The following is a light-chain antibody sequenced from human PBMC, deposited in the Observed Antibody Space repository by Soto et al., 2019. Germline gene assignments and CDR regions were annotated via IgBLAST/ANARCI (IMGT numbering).Light chain of an antibody. CDR2: EVS. J-gene: IGLJ1*01. CDR3: TSYTSDNRNYV. CDR1: SSDVGAYNS. V-gene: IGLV2-14*01. Sequence: QSALTQPASVSGSPGQSITISCTGTSSDVGAYNSVSWYQQHPGKAPKLMIYEVSNRPSGVSNRFSGSKSANTASLTISGLQADDEAHYYCTSYTSDNRNYVFGTGTKVTVL.